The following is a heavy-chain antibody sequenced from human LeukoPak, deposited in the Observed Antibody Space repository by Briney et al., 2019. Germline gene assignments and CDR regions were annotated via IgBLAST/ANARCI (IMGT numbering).Heavy chain of an antibody. CDR2: IYSGGST. CDR1: GFTVSSNY. D-gene: IGHD6-19*01. J-gene: IGHJ5*02. CDR3: ARDPSSGWYWFDP. V-gene: IGHV3-66*02. Sequence: GGSLRLSCAASGFTVSSNYMSWVRQAPGKGLEWVSVIYSGGSTYYADSVKGRFTISRDNSKNTLYLQMNSLRAEDTAVHYCARDPSSGWYWFDPWGQGTLVTVSS.